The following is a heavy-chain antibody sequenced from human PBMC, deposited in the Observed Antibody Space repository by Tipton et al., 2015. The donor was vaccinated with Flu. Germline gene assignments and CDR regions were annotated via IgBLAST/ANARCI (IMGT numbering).Heavy chain of an antibody. V-gene: IGHV4-4*07. D-gene: IGHD6-25*01. J-gene: IGHJ4*02. CDR3: ARNPQLAAFDY. CDR1: GAPINNFY. CDR2: IYISGNT. Sequence: TLSLTCTVSGAPINNFYWSWIRQSAGKGLEWIGRIYISGNTNYNPSLRSRVTISVDTAKNQISLNLRSVTAADTAVYYCARNPQLAAFDYWGQGALVTVSS.